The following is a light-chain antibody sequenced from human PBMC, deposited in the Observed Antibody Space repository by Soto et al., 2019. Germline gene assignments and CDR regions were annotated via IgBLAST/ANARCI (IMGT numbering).Light chain of an antibody. Sequence: ENVVTQSPGTLSLSPGERATLSCRASQSVSSSYLAWYQQKPGQAPRLLIYGASSRATGIPDRFSGRGFGTDFTLTISRLEPEDFALYYCQHYVERSPITFGQGTRLEI. V-gene: IGKV3-20*01. CDR3: QHYVERSPIT. CDR2: GAS. J-gene: IGKJ5*01. CDR1: QSVSSSY.